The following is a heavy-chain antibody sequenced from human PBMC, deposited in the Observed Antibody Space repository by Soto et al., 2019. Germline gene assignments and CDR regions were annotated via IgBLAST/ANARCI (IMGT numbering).Heavy chain of an antibody. D-gene: IGHD3-9*01. CDR1: GFTFSNAW. CDR3: TTEGMNYDILTGYYRSDY. Sequence: GGSLRLSCAASGFTFSNAWMSWVRQAPGKGLEWVGRIKSKTDGGTTDYAAPVKGRFTISRDDSKNTLYLQMNSLKTEDTAVYYCTTEGMNYDILTGYYRSDYWGQGTLVTVSS. CDR2: IKSKTDGGTT. J-gene: IGHJ4*02. V-gene: IGHV3-15*01.